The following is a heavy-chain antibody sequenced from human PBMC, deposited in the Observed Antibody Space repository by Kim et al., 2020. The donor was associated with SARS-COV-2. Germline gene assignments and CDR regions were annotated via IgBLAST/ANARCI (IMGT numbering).Heavy chain of an antibody. Sequence: ADSVKGRFTISRDNAKNSLYLQMTSLRAEDTALYYCAKAPSFYYYYGMDVWGQGTTVTVSS. V-gene: IGHV3-9*01. D-gene: IGHD2-2*01. CDR3: AKAPSFYYYYGMDV. J-gene: IGHJ6*02.